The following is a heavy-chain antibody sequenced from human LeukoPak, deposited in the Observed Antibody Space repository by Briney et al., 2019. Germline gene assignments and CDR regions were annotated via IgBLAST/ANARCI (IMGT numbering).Heavy chain of an antibody. Sequence: GGSLRLSCAASGFTFSSYGMHWVRQAPGKGLEWVAVIWYDGSNKYYADSVKGRFTISRDNSENTLYLQMNSLSAEDTAVYYCAKGGDSPLYYYGMDVWGQGTTVTVSS. D-gene: IGHD4-17*01. CDR2: IWYDGSNK. V-gene: IGHV3-30*02. CDR1: GFTFSSYG. CDR3: AKGGDSPLYYYGMDV. J-gene: IGHJ6*02.